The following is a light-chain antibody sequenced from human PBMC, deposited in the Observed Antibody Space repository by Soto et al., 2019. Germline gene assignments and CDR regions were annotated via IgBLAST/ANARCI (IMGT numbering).Light chain of an antibody. V-gene: IGKV3-15*01. J-gene: IGKJ1*01. Sequence: IVMTHSPGTLSVSPGEIATLSFRASQSISGNLVWYQQKPGQAPRLLIYGASTRATGIPARFSGSGSGTDFTLAISSLEPEDFAVYYCQQYGSSPRTFGQGTKVDIK. CDR1: QSISGN. CDR3: QQYGSSPRT. CDR2: GAS.